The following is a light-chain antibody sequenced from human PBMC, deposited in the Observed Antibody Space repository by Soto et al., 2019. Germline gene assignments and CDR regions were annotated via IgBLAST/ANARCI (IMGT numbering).Light chain of an antibody. CDR2: DAS. V-gene: IGKV1-5*01. J-gene: IGKJ1*01. CDR3: EPYEDYWS. CDR1: QSISRL. Sequence: DIPMTQSPSTLSASVGDRAIIACRASQSISRLLAWYQQKPGKAPKLLIYDASRLESGVPSRFSGSGCGTEFTLTISSLQPDDFASYYCEPYEDYWSFGQGIKVEI.